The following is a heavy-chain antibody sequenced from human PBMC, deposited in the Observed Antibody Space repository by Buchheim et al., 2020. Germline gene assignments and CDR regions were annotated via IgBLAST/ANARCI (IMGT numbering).Heavy chain of an antibody. CDR2: INPTGGTT. J-gene: IGHJ6*02. Sequence: QVQLVQSGADVKKPGASVKISCKASGYTFTNYYLYWVRQAPGEGLEWMGVINPTGGTTTYAQKFQGRLTMTRDTSTTTVYMELRSLRSEDTAVYYCAREVLNEGYCSSITCHYGMDVWGQGTT. CDR3: AREVLNEGYCSSITCHYGMDV. V-gene: IGHV1-46*01. CDR1: GYTFTNYY. D-gene: IGHD2-2*01.